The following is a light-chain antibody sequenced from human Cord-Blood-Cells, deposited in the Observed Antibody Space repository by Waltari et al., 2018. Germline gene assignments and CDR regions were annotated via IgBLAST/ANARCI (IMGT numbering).Light chain of an antibody. CDR3: QQYNSYRLT. Sequence: DIQMTQSPSTLSASVGDRVTIPCRASQSISSWLAWYQQKPGKAPKLLIYKASSLESGVPSRFSGSGSGTEFTLTISSLQPDDFATYYCQQYNSYRLTFGGGTKVEIK. CDR1: QSISSW. CDR2: KAS. J-gene: IGKJ4*01. V-gene: IGKV1-5*03.